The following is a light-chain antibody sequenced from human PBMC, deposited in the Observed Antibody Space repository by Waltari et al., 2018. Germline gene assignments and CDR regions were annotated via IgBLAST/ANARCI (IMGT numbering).Light chain of an antibody. CDR3: QNHERLPAM. CDR2: GAS. V-gene: IGKV3-20*01. J-gene: IGKJ1*01. CDR1: QSVSRY. Sequence: VLPPPPSTLSSSRGGATPLSCRASQSVSRYLAWYQQKPGQAPRLLIYGASSRATGIPDRFSGSGSGTDFSLTISRLEPEDFAVYYCQNHERLPAMFGQGTKVEIK.